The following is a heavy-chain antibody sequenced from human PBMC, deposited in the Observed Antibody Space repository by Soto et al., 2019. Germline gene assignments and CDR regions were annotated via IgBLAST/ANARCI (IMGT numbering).Heavy chain of an antibody. CDR2: ISYDGSNK. CDR3: AKEGRGYAFHI. V-gene: IGHV3-30*18. Sequence: GGSLRLSCAASGFTFSSYGVHWVRQAPGKGLEWVAVISYDGSNKYYADSVKGRFTISRDNSKNTLYLQMNRLRAEDTAVYYCAKEGRGYAFHIWRQGTLLPLSS. J-gene: IGHJ3*02. CDR1: GFTFSSYG.